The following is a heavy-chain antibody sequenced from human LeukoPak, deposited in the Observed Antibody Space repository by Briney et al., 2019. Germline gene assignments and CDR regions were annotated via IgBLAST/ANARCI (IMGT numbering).Heavy chain of an antibody. CDR3: ARVLTAGYDSSGYRGYNWFDP. D-gene: IGHD3-22*01. J-gene: IGHJ5*02. Sequence: SETLSLTCTVSGGSISSGSYCWSWIRQPAGKGLEWIGRIYTSGSTNYNPSLKSRVTISVDTSKNQFSLKLSSVTAADTAVYYCARVLTAGYDSSGYRGYNWFDPWGQGTLVTVSS. CDR1: GGSISSGSYC. V-gene: IGHV4-61*02. CDR2: IYTSGST.